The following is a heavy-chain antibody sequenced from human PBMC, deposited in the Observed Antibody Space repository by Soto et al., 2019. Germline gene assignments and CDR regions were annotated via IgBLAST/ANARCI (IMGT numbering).Heavy chain of an antibody. J-gene: IGHJ4*02. V-gene: IGHV3-7*05. CDR3: AAGRGWLCDH. Sequence: EVQVLESGGGLVQPGGYLRLSCAASGLTFRGSWMNWVRQAPGKGLEWVANINQDGSEKNYVDSVKGRFTISKDNSQKSMYLQMNSLRVEDTAVYYCAAGRGWLCDHCGQGTLVTVSS. CDR1: GLTFRGSW. CDR2: INQDGSEK. D-gene: IGHD2-2*01.